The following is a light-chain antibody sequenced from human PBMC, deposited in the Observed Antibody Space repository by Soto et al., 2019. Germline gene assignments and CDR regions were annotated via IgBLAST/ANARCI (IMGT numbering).Light chain of an antibody. CDR2: LEGSGSY. CDR3: ETWDTNVVV. Sequence: QTVVTQSSSASASLGSSVKLTCTLSSGHSTYIIAWHQQQPGKDPRYLMKLEGSGSYNKGSGIPDRFSGSSSGADRYLTISNLQFEDEADYYCETWDTNVVVFGGGTKVTVL. CDR1: SGHSTYI. V-gene: IGLV4-60*02. J-gene: IGLJ2*01.